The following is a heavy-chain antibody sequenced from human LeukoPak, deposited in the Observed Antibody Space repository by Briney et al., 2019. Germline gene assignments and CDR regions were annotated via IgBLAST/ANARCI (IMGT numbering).Heavy chain of an antibody. J-gene: IGHJ4*02. CDR1: GYTFTGYY. D-gene: IGHD4-17*01. Sequence: ASVKVSCKASGYTFTGYYMHWVRQAPGQGLGWMGWINPNSGGTNYAQKFQGRVTMTRDTSISTAYVELSRLRSDDTAVYYCARVGDYGDYGRLFDYWGQGTLVTVSS. CDR2: INPNSGGT. CDR3: ARVGDYGDYGRLFDY. V-gene: IGHV1-2*02.